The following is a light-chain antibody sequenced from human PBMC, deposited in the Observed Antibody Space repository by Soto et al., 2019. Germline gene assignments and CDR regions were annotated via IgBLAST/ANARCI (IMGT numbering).Light chain of an antibody. CDR2: GIS. V-gene: IGKV3-20*01. CDR1: QSIPSTY. J-gene: IGKJ5*01. Sequence: EIVLTQSPGTLSLSPGEGATLACRASQSIPSTYFAWYQQKPGQAPRLLIYGISTRASGIPDRFSGSGSGTEFTLTISSLQSEDFAVYYCQQYEKWAITFGQGTRLETK. CDR3: QQYEKWAIT.